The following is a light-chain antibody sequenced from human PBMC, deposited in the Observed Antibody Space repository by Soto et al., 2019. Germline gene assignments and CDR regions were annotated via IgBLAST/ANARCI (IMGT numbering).Light chain of an antibody. CDR3: QQTYITPRT. J-gene: IGKJ2*01. V-gene: IGKV1-39*01. CDR2: GAS. Sequence: DIQMTQSPYSLSASVGDRVTITCRASQSISSNLNWYQQKPGKAPKLLIYGASSLQSGVPSRFSGSGSGTDYTLIISSLQPEDFATYYCQQTYITPRTFGQGTTLEIK. CDR1: QSISSN.